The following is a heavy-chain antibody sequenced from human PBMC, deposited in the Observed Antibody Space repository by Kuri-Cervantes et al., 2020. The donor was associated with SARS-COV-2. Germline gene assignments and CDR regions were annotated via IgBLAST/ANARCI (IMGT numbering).Heavy chain of an antibody. CDR3: ARYCGGKRPYFDY. CDR2: INPNSGGT. V-gene: IGHV1-2*06. D-gene: IGHD2-15*01. CDR1: VYTFTGYY. J-gene: IGHJ4*02. Sequence: SVKVSCKASVYTFTGYYMHWVRQAPGQGLEWMGRINPNSGGTNYAQKLQGRVTMTTDTSTSTDYMELRSLRSDDTAVYYCARYCGGKRPYFDYWGQGTLVTVSS.